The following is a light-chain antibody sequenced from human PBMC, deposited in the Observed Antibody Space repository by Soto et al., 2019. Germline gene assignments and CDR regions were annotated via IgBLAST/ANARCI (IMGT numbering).Light chain of an antibody. J-gene: IGKJ3*01. V-gene: IGKV3-20*01. Sequence: EIVLTQSPGTLSLSPGERATLSCRASQSVSSSYLAWYQQKPGQAPRLLIYGASSRATGIPDRFSGSGSGTDFTLTISRLEPGDFAVYYCQQYGSSPLITFGPGTKVDIK. CDR1: QSVSSSY. CDR2: GAS. CDR3: QQYGSSPLIT.